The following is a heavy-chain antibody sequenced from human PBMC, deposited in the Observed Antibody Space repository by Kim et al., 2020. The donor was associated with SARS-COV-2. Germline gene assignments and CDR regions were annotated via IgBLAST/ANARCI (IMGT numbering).Heavy chain of an antibody. Sequence: GGSLRLSCAASGFTFSDHYMDWVRQAPGKGLEWVGRTRNKANSYTTEYAASVKGRFTISRDDSKNSLYLQMNSLKTEDTAVYYCARVLTDYGDYVFGYWGQGTLVTVSS. D-gene: IGHD4-17*01. CDR3: ARVLTDYGDYVFGY. CDR2: TRNKANSYTT. CDR1: GFTFSDHY. V-gene: IGHV3-72*01. J-gene: IGHJ4*02.